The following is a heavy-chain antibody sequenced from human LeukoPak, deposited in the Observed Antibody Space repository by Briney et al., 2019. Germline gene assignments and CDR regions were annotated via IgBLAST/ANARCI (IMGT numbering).Heavy chain of an antibody. J-gene: IGHJ6*03. V-gene: IGHV3-9*01. CDR2: ISWNSGSI. CDR1: GFTFDDYA. Sequence: PGGSLRLSCAASGFTFDDYAMHWVRQAPGKGLGWVSGISWNSGSIGYADSVQGRFTISRDNAKNTLYLQMNSLRAEDTALYYCARVARGDYYYYYMDVWGKGTTVTVSS. CDR3: ARVARGDYYYYYMDV. D-gene: IGHD3-10*01.